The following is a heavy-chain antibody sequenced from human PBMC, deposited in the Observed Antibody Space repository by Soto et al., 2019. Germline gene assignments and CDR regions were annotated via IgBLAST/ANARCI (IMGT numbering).Heavy chain of an antibody. J-gene: IGHJ6*02. V-gene: IGHV3-48*02. CDR2: ISSSSGTI. CDR3: AREPRGPQYGMDV. Sequence: EVQLVESGGGLVQSGESLRLSCAASGFIFSTYSMNWVRQAPGKGLEWISYISSSSGTIYHADSVNCRFTISRDNAKNSLYLQMNSLRDEDTAVYYCAREPRGPQYGMDVWGQGTTVTVSS. CDR1: GFIFSTYS.